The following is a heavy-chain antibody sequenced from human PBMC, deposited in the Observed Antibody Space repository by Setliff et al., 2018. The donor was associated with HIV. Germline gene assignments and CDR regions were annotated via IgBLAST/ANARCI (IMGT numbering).Heavy chain of an antibody. CDR3: ARRTSVGSLA. D-gene: IGHD3-10*01. Sequence: PGGSLRLSCAASGFTFSSYAMTWVRQGPGKGLEWVSGISGGGGSTYYAAAVKGRFTISRDNSKNTLYLQMNSLGAEDTAVYYCARRTSVGSLAWGQGTLVTVSS. CDR1: GFTFSSYA. J-gene: IGHJ5*01. CDR2: ISGGGGST. V-gene: IGHV3-23*01.